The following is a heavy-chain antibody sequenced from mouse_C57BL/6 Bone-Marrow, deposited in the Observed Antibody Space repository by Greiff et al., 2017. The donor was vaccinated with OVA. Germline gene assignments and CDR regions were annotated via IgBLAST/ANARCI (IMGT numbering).Heavy chain of an antibody. CDR3: TRDGYYAMDY. CDR2: ISSGGDYI. CDR1: GFTFSSYA. J-gene: IGHJ4*01. V-gene: IGHV5-9-1*02. D-gene: IGHD2-3*01. Sequence: EVKLEESGEGLVKPGGSLKLSCAASGFTFSSYAMSWVRQTPEKRLEWVAYISSGGDYIYYADTVKGRFTISRDNARNTLYLQMSSLKSEDTAMDYCTRDGYYAMDYWGQGTSVTVSS.